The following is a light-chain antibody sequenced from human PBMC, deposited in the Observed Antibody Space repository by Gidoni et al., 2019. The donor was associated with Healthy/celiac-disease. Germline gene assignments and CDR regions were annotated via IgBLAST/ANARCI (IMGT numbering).Light chain of an antibody. V-gene: IGLV1-44*01. CDR1: SSNIGRNT. CDR3: AAWDDSLNGPV. Sequence: QSALTQPPSASGTPGQGVTISCSGSSSNIGRNTVNWYQQRPGTAPNLLIYSNNQRPSGVPDRFSGSKSGTSASLAISGLQSEDEADYYCAAWDDSLNGPVFGGGTKLTVL. CDR2: SNN. J-gene: IGLJ2*01.